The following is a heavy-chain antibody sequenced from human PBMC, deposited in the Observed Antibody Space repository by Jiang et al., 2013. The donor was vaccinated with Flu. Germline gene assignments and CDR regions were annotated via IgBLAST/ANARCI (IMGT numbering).Heavy chain of an antibody. CDR3: ARDLFWWEFGTPVDH. D-gene: IGHD1-14*01. Sequence: GAEVKKPGASLKVSCKTSGFTFTDYGFAWLRQAPAQGLEWMGWISGYNGNTYSAQKFQGRVTLTTDTSTKTVYMELRSLRSDDTAVYYCARDLFWWEFGTPVDHWGQGTLVIVST. CDR2: ISGYNGNT. V-gene: IGHV1-18*01. J-gene: IGHJ4*02. CDR1: GFTFTDYG.